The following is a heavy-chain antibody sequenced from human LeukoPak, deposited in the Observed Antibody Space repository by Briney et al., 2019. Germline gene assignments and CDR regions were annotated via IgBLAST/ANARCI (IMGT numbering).Heavy chain of an antibody. V-gene: IGHV7-4-1*02. CDR3: AFMSGSYEKGFDY. Sequence: ASVKVSCKASGYTFTSYYMHWVRQAPGQGPEWMGWINTNTGNPTYAQGFTGRFVFSLDTSVSTAYLQISSLKAEDTAVYYCAFMSGSYEKGFDYWGQGTLVTVSS. CDR1: GYTFTSYY. J-gene: IGHJ4*02. CDR2: INTNTGNP. D-gene: IGHD1-26*01.